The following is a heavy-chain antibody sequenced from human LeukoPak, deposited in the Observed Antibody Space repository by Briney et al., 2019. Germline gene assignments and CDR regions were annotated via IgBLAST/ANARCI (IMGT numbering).Heavy chain of an antibody. CDR1: GYSISSGYY. V-gene: IGHV4-38-2*01. CDR3: ARRKMAKRNYFDY. CDR2: IYHSGST. D-gene: IGHD5-24*01. J-gene: IGHJ4*02. Sequence: SETLSLTCAVSGYSISSGYYWGWIRQPPGKGLEWIGSIYHSGSTYYNPSLKSRVTISVDTSKNQFSLKLSSVTAADTAVYYCARRKMAKRNYFDYWGQGTLVTVSS.